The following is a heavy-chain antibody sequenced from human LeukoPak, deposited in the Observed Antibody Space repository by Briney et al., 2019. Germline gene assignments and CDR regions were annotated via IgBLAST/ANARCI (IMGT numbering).Heavy chain of an antibody. J-gene: IGHJ4*02. CDR2: IRDGGGST. V-gene: IGHV3-23*01. Sequence: GGSLRLSCAASGFTFSSYGMHWVRQAPGKGLEWVSTIRDGGGSTYYADSVKGRFTISGDNSKNTLYLQMNSLRAEDTAVYYCAKVGLFRYGDGEHYFDYWGQGSLVTVSS. D-gene: IGHD4-17*01. CDR1: GFTFSSYG. CDR3: AKVGLFRYGDGEHYFDY.